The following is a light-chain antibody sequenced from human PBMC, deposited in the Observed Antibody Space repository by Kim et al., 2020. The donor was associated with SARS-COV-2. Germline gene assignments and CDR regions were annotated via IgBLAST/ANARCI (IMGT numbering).Light chain of an antibody. Sequence: DIQMTQSPSSLSASVGDTVIITCRASQTISNYLNWYQQKLGKAPKLLIYAASTLQSGVPSRFSGSGSGTDFSLTISSLQSQDFATYYCQQTYTTPYTFGQGTMVDIK. V-gene: IGKV1-39*01. J-gene: IGKJ2*01. CDR2: AAS. CDR1: QTISNY. CDR3: QQTYTTPYT.